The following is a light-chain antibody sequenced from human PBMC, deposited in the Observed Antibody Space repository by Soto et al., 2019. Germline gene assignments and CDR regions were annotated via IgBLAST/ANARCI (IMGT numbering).Light chain of an antibody. Sequence: QSALTQPASVSGSPGQSITISCTGTSSDVGGYNYVSWYQQHPDKAPKLMIYEVSNRPSGVSNRFSGSKSGNTASLTISGLQAEDEADYYCSSYTDSNSFYVFGSGTKLTVL. V-gene: IGLV2-14*01. CDR1: SSDVGGYNY. J-gene: IGLJ1*01. CDR2: EVS. CDR3: SSYTDSNSFYV.